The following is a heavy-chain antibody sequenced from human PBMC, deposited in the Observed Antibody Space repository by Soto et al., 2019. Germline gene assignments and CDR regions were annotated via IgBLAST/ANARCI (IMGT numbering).Heavy chain of an antibody. V-gene: IGHV4-39*01. Sequence: SETLSLTCTVSGGSISSSSYYWGWIRQPPGKGLEWIGSIYYSGSTYYNPSLKSRVTISVDTSKNQFSLKLSSVTAADTAVYYCASSIQLWIDYWGQGTLVTVSS. J-gene: IGHJ4*02. D-gene: IGHD5-18*01. CDR3: ASSIQLWIDY. CDR2: IYYSGST. CDR1: GGSISSSSYY.